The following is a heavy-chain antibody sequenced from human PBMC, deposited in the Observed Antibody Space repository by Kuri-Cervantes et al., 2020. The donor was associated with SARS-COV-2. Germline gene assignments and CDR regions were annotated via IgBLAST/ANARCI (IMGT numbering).Heavy chain of an antibody. CDR1: GGSVSSGSYY. J-gene: IGHJ3*02. CDR2: IYYSGST. Sequence: SETLSLTCTVSGGSVSSGSYYWSWIRQPPGKGLEWIGYIYYSGSTNYNPSLKSRVTISVDTSKNQFSLKLSSVTAADTAVYYCARGKSWERSMDAFDIWGQGTMVTVSS. V-gene: IGHV4-61*01. CDR3: ARGKSWERSMDAFDI. D-gene: IGHD6-13*01.